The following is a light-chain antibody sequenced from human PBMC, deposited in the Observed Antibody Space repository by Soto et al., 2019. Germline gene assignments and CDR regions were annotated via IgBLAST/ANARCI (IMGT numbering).Light chain of an antibody. Sequence: IVLTQSPGTLSLSPGEGATLSCRASQSLSSTFLAWYQQKPGQAPRLLIYGASSRATGIPDRFSGSGSGTDFTLTISRLEPEDFAVYYCQQYGSSLVITFGQGTRLEIK. J-gene: IGKJ5*01. CDR2: GAS. CDR1: QSLSSTF. V-gene: IGKV3-20*01. CDR3: QQYGSSLVIT.